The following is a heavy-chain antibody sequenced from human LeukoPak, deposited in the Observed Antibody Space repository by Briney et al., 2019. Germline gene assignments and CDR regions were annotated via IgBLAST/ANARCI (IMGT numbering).Heavy chain of an antibody. Sequence: SETLSLTCTVSGGSISSYYWSWIRQPPGKGLEWIGYIYYSGSTNYNPSLKSRVTISVDTSKNQFSLKLSSVTAADTAVYYCARQRGYSYGYSYYYYGMDVWGQGTTVTVSS. J-gene: IGHJ6*02. CDR3: ARQRGYSYGYSYYYYGMDV. CDR2: IYYSGST. CDR1: GGSISSYY. D-gene: IGHD5-18*01. V-gene: IGHV4-59*01.